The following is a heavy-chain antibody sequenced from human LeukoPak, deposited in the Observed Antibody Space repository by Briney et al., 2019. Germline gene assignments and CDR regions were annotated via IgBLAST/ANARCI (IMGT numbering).Heavy chain of an antibody. D-gene: IGHD4-17*01. CDR2: IPYDGSNK. CDR3: ARESYGDHFFDY. Sequence: PGGSLRLSCAASGFNFSNYAMTWVRQAPGKGLEWVAVIPYDGSNKYYADSVKGRFTISRDNSKNTLYLQMNSLRAEDTAVYYCARESYGDHFFDYWGQGTLVTVSS. CDR1: GFNFSNYA. V-gene: IGHV3-30-3*01. J-gene: IGHJ4*02.